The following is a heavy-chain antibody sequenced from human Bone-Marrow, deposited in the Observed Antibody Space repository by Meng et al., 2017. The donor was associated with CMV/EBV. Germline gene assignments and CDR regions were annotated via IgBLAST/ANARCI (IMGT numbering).Heavy chain of an antibody. D-gene: IGHD2-15*01. V-gene: IGHV3-21*01. J-gene: IGHJ4*02. CDR3: ARDPSGNSFDY. CDR2: ISSSSSYI. CDR1: GFTFSSYS. Sequence: GGSLRLSCAASGFTFSSYSMNWVRQAPGKGLEWVSSISSSSSYIYYADSVKGRFTISRDNAKNSLYLQMNSLRAEDTAVYYCARDPSGNSFDYWGQGTLVNVPS.